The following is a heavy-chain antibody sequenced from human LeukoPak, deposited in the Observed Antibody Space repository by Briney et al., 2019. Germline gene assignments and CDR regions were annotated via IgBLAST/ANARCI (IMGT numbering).Heavy chain of an antibody. CDR3: ARQQQQLWYD. CDR1: GFTFSSYE. D-gene: IGHD5-18*01. Sequence: GGSPRLSCAASGFTFSSYEMNWVRQAPGKGLEWVSYISSSAGTTYYADSVKGRFTISRDNAKNSLYLQMNSLRAEDTAVYFCARQQQQLWYDWGQGTLVTVS. J-gene: IGHJ4*02. CDR2: ISSSAGTT. V-gene: IGHV3-48*03.